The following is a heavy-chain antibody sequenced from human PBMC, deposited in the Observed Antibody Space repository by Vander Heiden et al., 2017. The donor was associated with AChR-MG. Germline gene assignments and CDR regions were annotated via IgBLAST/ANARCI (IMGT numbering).Heavy chain of an antibody. CDR3: ARYLTDYYYMDV. CDR1: GFTFSSYS. Sequence: EVQLVESGGGLVNPGGSLRPSCAASGFTFSSYSMNWVRQAQGKRLGWVSVINRGSTYINDADSVKGRFTISRDIATNSLYLQMNSLRAEDTAVYYCARYLTDYYYMDVWGKGTTVTVSS. J-gene: IGHJ6*03. V-gene: IGHV3-21*01. D-gene: IGHD3-9*01. CDR2: INRGSTYI.